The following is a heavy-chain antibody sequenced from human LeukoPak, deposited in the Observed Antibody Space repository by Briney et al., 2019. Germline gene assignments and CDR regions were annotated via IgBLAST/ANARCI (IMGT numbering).Heavy chain of an antibody. J-gene: IGHJ4*02. Sequence: GGSLRLSCAASGFTFSSYAMSWVRQAPGKGLEWVSAISGSGGSTYYADSVKGRFTISRDNSKNTLYLQMNSLRAEDTAVCYCAKETYYYDSGGYYGYWGQGTLVTVSS. V-gene: IGHV3-23*01. CDR2: ISGSGGST. CDR3: AKETYYYDSGGYYGY. D-gene: IGHD3-22*01. CDR1: GFTFSSYA.